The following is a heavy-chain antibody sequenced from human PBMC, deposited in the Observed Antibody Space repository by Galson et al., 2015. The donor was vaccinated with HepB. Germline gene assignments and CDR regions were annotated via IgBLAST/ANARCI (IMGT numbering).Heavy chain of an antibody. D-gene: IGHD5-24*01. CDR2: IWYDGKNE. Sequence: SLRLSCAASGFASNTYGMHWVRQAPGKGLEWVATIWYDGKNEYYADSVEGRFTISRDNSKNTLYLQMNSLRAEDTAVYYCARDRERDGNNAGFDYWGQGTLVTVSS. J-gene: IGHJ4*02. CDR3: ARDRERDGNNAGFDY. CDR1: GFASNTYG. V-gene: IGHV3-33*01.